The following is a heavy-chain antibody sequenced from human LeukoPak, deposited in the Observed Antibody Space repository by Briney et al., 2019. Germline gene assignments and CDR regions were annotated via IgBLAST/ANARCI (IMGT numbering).Heavy chain of an antibody. V-gene: IGHV3-30*04. CDR3: ARVDDLDAFDM. D-gene: IGHD2-2*03. CDR2: ISDDGSSK. J-gene: IGHJ3*02. CDR1: GFTFSNHA. Sequence: PGGSLRLSCVTSGFTFSNHAMDWVRQGQGKGLEWVAVISDDGSSKFYADSVKGRFTIFRDNSKNTLFLQINSLRPEDTAVYYCARVDDLDAFDMWGQGTLVTVSS.